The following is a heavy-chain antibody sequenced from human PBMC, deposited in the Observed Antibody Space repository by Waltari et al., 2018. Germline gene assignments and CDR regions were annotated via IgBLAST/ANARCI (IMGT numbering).Heavy chain of an antibody. V-gene: IGHV4-39*01. Sequence: QLQLQESGPGLVKPSETLSLTCTVSGGSISSSSYYWGWIRQPPGKGLEWIGSIYYSGSTYYNPSLKSRVTISVDTSKNQFSLKLSSVTAADTAVYYCARGEAEGIPLLAAPYYFDYWSQGTLVTVSS. CDR3: ARGEAEGIPLLAAPYYFDY. J-gene: IGHJ4*02. CDR1: GGSISSSSYY. D-gene: IGHD6-6*01. CDR2: IYYSGST.